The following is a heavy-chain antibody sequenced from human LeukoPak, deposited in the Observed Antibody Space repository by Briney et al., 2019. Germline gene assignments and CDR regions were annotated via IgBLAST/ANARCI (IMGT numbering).Heavy chain of an antibody. CDR3: AREAARWYFDY. CDR1: GYTFTGYY. J-gene: IGHJ4*02. V-gene: IGHV1-2*02. CDR2: INPNSGGT. D-gene: IGHD6-6*01. Sequence: ASVKVSCKASGYTFTGYYMHWVRQAPGQGLEWMGWINPNSGGTNCAQKFQGRVTMTRDTSISTAYMELSRLRSDDTAVYYCAREAARWYFDYWGQGTLVTVSS.